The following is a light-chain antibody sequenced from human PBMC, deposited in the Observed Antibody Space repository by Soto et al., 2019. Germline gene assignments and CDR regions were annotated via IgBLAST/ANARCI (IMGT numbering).Light chain of an antibody. V-gene: IGLV4-69*01. J-gene: IGLJ2*01. CDR2: LDSDGSH. CDR3: QTWGTGIHVV. Sequence: QLVLTQSPSAAASLGASVKRTCTLSSGHSSYAIAWHQQQPEKGPRYLMKLDSDGSHTKGDAIPDRFSGSSSGADRYLTISSLQSEDEADYYCQTWGTGIHVVFGGGTKVTV. CDR1: SGHSSYA.